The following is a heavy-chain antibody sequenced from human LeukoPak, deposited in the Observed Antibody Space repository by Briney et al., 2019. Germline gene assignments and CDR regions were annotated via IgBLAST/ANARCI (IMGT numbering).Heavy chain of an antibody. CDR2: MDPHSGNT. J-gene: IGHJ4*02. CDR3: TRAPVPGNY. Sequence: ASVKVSCKPSGYTFTTYDINWVRPATGQGLEWMGWMDPHSGNTGYAQKFQGRVTMTRDTSINTAYMELSSLTSDDTGVYYCTRAPVPGNYWGQGTLVTVSS. CDR1: GYTFTTYD. V-gene: IGHV1-8*01. D-gene: IGHD3-10*01.